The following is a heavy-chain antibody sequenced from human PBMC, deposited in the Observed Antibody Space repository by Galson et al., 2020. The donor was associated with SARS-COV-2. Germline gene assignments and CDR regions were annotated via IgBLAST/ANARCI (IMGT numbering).Heavy chain of an antibody. D-gene: IGHD5-12*01. CDR3: AVGWLQEFDY. CDR2: INPNSGGT. J-gene: IGHJ4*02. CDR1: GYTFTGYY. V-gene: IGHV1-2*06. Sequence: ASVKVSCKASGYTFTGYYMHWVRQAPGQGLEWMGRINPNSGGTNYVQKLQGRVTMTRDTSINTAYMELSSLRSDDTAVYYYAVGWLQEFDYWGQGPLVTVSS.